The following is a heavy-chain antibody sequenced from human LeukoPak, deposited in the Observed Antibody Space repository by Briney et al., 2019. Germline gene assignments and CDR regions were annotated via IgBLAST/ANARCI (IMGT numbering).Heavy chain of an antibody. Sequence: GGSLRLSCAASGFTFSSYAMHWVRQAPGKGLEWVAVISYDGSNKYYADSVKGRFTISRDNSKNTLYLQMNSLRAEDTAVYYCAKGLDFWSGYFDYWGQGTLVTVSS. D-gene: IGHD3-3*01. CDR2: ISYDGSNK. J-gene: IGHJ4*02. CDR3: AKGLDFWSGYFDY. V-gene: IGHV3-30-3*01. CDR1: GFTFSSYA.